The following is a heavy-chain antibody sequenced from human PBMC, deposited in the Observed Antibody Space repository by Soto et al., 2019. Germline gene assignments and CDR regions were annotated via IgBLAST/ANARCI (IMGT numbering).Heavy chain of an antibody. CDR3: ARVGSSGPLGGDAFDI. J-gene: IGHJ3*02. D-gene: IGHD6-19*01. CDR1: GYSFTGYN. Sequence: RASVKVSCKASGYSFTGYNVHWVRQAPGQGLEWMGWINPYSGGTNYAQKFQGRVTMTRDTSISTGYMELSRLRSDDTAVYYCARVGSSGPLGGDAFDIWGQGTMVTVSS. V-gene: IGHV1-2*02. CDR2: INPYSGGT.